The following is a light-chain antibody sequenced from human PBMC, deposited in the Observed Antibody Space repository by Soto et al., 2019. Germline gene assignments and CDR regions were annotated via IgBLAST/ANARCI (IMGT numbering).Light chain of an antibody. CDR2: AAS. V-gene: IGKV1-39*01. CDR1: QSIANY. J-gene: IGKJ2*01. CDR3: QQSYRTPNT. Sequence: DIQMTQSPPSLSASVGDRVTITCRASQSIANYLNWYQQKPGKAPRLLIYAASNLQSGVPSRFGGSGSGTDFTLTISSLQPEDFVTYYCQQSYRTPNTFGQGTKLEIK.